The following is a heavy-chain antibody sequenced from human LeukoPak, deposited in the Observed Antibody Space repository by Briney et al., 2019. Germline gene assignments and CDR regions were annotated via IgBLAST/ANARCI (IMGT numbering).Heavy chain of an antibody. CDR3: TTRIVGATTVDY. D-gene: IGHD1-26*01. Sequence: GGSLRLSCAASGFTFSNAWMSWVRQAPGKGLEWVGRIKSKTDGGTTDYAAPVKGRFAISRDDSKNTLYLQMNSLKTGDTAVYYCTTRIVGATTVDYWGQGTLVTVSS. J-gene: IGHJ4*02. CDR1: GFTFSNAW. V-gene: IGHV3-15*01. CDR2: IKSKTDGGTT.